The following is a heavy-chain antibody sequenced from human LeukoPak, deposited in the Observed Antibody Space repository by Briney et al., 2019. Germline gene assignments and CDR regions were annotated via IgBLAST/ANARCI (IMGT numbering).Heavy chain of an antibody. D-gene: IGHD4-11*01. J-gene: IGHJ4*02. CDR3: AGTDAGIYSRWFDY. V-gene: IGHV3-48*01. Sequence: GGSLRLSCTASEIIFSSYAMQWVRQAPGKGLEFVSYINRDSSATHYADSVKGRFIVSRDNSKNTLYLQMNSLSAEDTALYYCAGTDAGIYSRWFDYWGQGTLVTVSS. CDR1: EIIFSSYA. CDR2: INRDSSAT.